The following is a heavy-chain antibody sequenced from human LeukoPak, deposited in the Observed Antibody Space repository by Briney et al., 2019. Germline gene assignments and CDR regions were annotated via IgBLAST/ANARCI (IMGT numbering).Heavy chain of an antibody. J-gene: IGHJ6*03. CDR2: ISYDGSDQ. Sequence: GGSLRLSCTVTGDTFSNNAMHWVRQAPGKGLEWVAVISYDGSDQRYADSVKGRFTISRDKSESTHFLQMNSLRPEDTAVYYCARDGAARLLRYYYYLDVWGKGTTVTVSS. CDR3: ARDGAARLLRYYYYLDV. CDR1: GDTFSNNA. V-gene: IGHV3-30*04. D-gene: IGHD6-6*01.